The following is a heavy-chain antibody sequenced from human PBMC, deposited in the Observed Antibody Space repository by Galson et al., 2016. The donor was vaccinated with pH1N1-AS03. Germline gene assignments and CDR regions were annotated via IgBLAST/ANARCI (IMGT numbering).Heavy chain of an antibody. J-gene: IGHJ6*02. CDR1: GYTFTNYG. CDR2: ISSFNGYT. Sequence: SVKVSCKASGYTFTNYGVSWGRQAPGQGLEWRGGISSFNGYTTYAQKLQDRVTMTRDTSTSTAYMELRSLRSDDTAVYFCARDAAYYYGMDVWGQGTTVIVS. D-gene: IGHD6-25*01. CDR3: ARDAAYYYGMDV. V-gene: IGHV1-18*01.